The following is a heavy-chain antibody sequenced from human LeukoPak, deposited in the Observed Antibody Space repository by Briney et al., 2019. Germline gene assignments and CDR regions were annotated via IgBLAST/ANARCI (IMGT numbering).Heavy chain of an antibody. J-gene: IGHJ5*02. CDR3: ARGVDSGSYQNWFDP. CDR1: GGSISSYY. Sequence: SETLSLTCTVSGGSISSYYWSWIRQPAGKGLEWIGRIYSSGSTNYNPSLNSRVTMSVDTSKNQFSLNLTSVTATDTAVYFCARGVDSGSYQNWFDPWGRGTLVTVSS. D-gene: IGHD1-26*01. CDR2: IYSSGST. V-gene: IGHV4-4*07.